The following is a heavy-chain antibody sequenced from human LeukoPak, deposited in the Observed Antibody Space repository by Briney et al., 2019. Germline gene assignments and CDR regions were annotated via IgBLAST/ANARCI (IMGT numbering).Heavy chain of an antibody. Sequence: PSETLSLTCAVYGGSFGGYYWSWIRQPPGKGLEWIGEINHSGSTNYNPSLKSRVTISVDTSKNQFSLKLSSVTAADTAVYYCARAYWGSRKPPDAFDIWGQGTMVTVSS. CDR2: INHSGST. CDR1: GGSFGGYY. CDR3: ARAYWGSRKPPDAFDI. D-gene: IGHD7-27*01. J-gene: IGHJ3*02. V-gene: IGHV4-34*01.